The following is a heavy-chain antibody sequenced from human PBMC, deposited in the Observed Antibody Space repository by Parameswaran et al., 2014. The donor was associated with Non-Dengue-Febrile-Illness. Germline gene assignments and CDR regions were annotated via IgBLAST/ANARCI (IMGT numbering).Heavy chain of an antibody. CDR2: IYYSGST. V-gene: IGHV4-61*01. Sequence: GSLRLSCTVSGGSVSSGSYYWSWIRQPPGKGLEWIGYIYYSGSTNYNPSLKSRVTISIDTSKNQFSLKLSSVTAADTAVYYCARDPIRLRAFDIWGQGTMVTVSS. CDR1: GGSVSSGSYY. D-gene: IGHD2-21*02. J-gene: IGHJ3*02. CDR3: ARDPIRLRAFDI.